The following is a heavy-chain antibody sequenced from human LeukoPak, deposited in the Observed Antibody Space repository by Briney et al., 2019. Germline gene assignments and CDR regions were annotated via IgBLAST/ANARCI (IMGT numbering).Heavy chain of an antibody. CDR1: GGSISSGSCY. Sequence: PSDTLSLTCTVSGGSISSGSCYWRWIRQPAGKGLEWIGRIYTSGSTNYNPSLKSRVTISVDTSKNQFSLKLSSVTAADTAVYYCARAGVGYYDSSGYYRTHDAFDIWGQGTMVTVSS. CDR3: ARAGVGYYDSSGYYRTHDAFDI. V-gene: IGHV4-61*02. CDR2: IYTSGST. D-gene: IGHD3-22*01. J-gene: IGHJ3*02.